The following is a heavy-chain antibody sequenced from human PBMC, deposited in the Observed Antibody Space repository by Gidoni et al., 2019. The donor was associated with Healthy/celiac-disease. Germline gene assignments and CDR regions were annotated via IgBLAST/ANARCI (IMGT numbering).Heavy chain of an antibody. CDR3: ARARDSSSWYYFDY. V-gene: IGHV4-34*01. CDR1: GGSFSGYY. J-gene: IGHJ4*02. CDR2: INHSGST. D-gene: IGHD6-13*01. Sequence: QVQLQQWGAGLLKPSETLSLTCAVSGGSFSGYYWSWIRQPPGKGLEWIGEINHSGSTNYNPSLKSRVTISVDTSKNQFSLKLSSVTAADTAVYYCARARDSSSWYYFDYWGQGTLVTVSS.